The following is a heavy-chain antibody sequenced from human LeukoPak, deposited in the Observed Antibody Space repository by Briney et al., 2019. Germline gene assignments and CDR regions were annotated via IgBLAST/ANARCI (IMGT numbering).Heavy chain of an antibody. CDR3: ARVASGIVGAASFWYFDL. Sequence: EASVKVSCKASGGTFSSYAISWVRRAPGQGLEWMGGIIPIFGTANYAQKFQGRVTITADKSTSTAYMELSSLRSDDTAVYYCARVASGIVGAASFWYFDLWGRGTLVTVSS. CDR2: IIPIFGTA. J-gene: IGHJ2*01. D-gene: IGHD1-26*01. CDR1: GGTFSSYA. V-gene: IGHV1-69*06.